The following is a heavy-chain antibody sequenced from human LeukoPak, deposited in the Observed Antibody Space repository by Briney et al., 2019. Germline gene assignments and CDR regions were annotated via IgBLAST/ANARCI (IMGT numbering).Heavy chain of an antibody. CDR3: ARLRWGSGSLPPYD. Sequence: GGSLRLSCAASGFSFNAYWMAWVHQAPGTGLEWVANINPAGSETFHVDPVKGRFSISRDHAKNLVYLQMNSLRAEDTAVYYCARLRWGSGSLPPYDWGQGTLVTVSS. D-gene: IGHD3-10*01. CDR2: INPAGSET. J-gene: IGHJ4*02. V-gene: IGHV3-7*01. CDR1: GFSFNAYW.